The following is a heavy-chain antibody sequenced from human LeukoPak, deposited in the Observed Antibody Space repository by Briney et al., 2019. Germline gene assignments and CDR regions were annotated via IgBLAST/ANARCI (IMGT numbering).Heavy chain of an antibody. CDR2: IYTSGST. CDR1: GGSISSGSYY. CDR3: ARDTVFGVVIKRLNY. D-gene: IGHD3-3*01. J-gene: IGHJ4*02. V-gene: IGHV4-61*02. Sequence: SQTLSLTCTVSGGSISSGSYYWSWIRQPAGKGLEWIGRIYTSGSTNYNPSLKSRVTMSVDTSKNQFSLKLSSVTAADTAVYYCARDTVFGVVIKRLNYWGQGTLVTVSS.